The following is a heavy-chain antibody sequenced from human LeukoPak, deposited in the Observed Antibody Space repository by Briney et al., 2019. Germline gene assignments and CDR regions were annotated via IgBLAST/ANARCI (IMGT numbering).Heavy chain of an antibody. CDR3: AKCADSYGNDAFDI. Sequence: GGSLRLSCAASGFTFSNYAMSWVRQAPGKGPEWVCYIRGGGAVTNYAESVKGRFTISRDNPRNTLYLQMNSLTAEDTAVYYCAKCADSYGNDAFDIRGPRTAVTASS. V-gene: IGHV3-23*01. CDR1: GFTFSNYA. J-gene: IGHJ3*02. D-gene: IGHD5-18*01. CDR2: IRGGGAVT.